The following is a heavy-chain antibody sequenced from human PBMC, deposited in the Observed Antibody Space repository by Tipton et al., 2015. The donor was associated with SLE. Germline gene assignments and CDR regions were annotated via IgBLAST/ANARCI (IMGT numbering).Heavy chain of an antibody. CDR3: AGGGSVPGTRHWFDP. CDR2: IYHSGST. J-gene: IGHJ5*02. V-gene: IGHV4-30-2*01. Sequence: TLSLTCAVSGGSISSGRYSWNWIRQPPGKGLEWIGYIYHSGSTYYNPSLKSRVTISVDRSKNQFSLKLSSVTAADTAVYYCAGGGSVPGTRHWFDPWGQGTLVTVSS. D-gene: IGHD6-19*01. CDR1: GGSISSGRYS.